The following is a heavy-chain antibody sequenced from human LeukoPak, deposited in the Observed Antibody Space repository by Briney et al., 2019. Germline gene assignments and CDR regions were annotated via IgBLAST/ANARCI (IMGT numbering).Heavy chain of an antibody. V-gene: IGHV3-23*01. Sequence: GGSLRLSCAASGFTFSNYAMSWVGQAPGKGLEGVSGISGSSGGTNYADPVKGRFTISRDNSRNTLYLQMNSLRADDTAIYYCAKDGDPTVLYYFDYWGQGTLITVSS. CDR1: GFTFSNYA. J-gene: IGHJ4*02. D-gene: IGHD1-1*01. CDR2: ISGSSGGT. CDR3: AKDGDPTVLYYFDY.